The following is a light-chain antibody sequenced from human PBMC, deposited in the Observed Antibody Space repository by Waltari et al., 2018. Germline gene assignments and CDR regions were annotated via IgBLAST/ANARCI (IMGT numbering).Light chain of an antibody. CDR3: MQGTLWPRRN. J-gene: IGKJ2*01. V-gene: IGKV2-30*01. CDR2: KVS. Sequence: DVVMTQSPLSLPVTRGQPTSITCRSSQSLGYSDGNTYLNWCQQRPGKAHRRLIFKVSNPDAGVPDSFSGRRSGTDSTLYISRLEAEDVGVDYCMQGTLWPRRNFGQGTKLELK. CDR1: QSLGYSDGNTY.